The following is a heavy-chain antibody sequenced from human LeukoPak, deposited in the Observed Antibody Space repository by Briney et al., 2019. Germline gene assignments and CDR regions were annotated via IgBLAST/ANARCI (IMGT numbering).Heavy chain of an antibody. CDR2: IYPGDSDT. CDR1: GYSFTSYW. Sequence: GESLKISCKGSGYSFTSYWIGWVRQMPGKGLEWMGIIYPGDSDTRYSPSFQGQVTISADKSISTAYLQWSSLKASDTAMYYCARPTVYSSGWYPVFDYWGQGTLVTVSS. CDR3: ARPTVYSSGWYPVFDY. D-gene: IGHD6-19*01. V-gene: IGHV5-51*01. J-gene: IGHJ4*02.